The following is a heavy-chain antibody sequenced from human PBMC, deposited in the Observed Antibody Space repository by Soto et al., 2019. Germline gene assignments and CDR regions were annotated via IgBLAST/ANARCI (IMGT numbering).Heavy chain of an antibody. J-gene: IGHJ4*02. D-gene: IGHD1-1*01. CDR2: ISYDGSNE. CDR3: TKEYIVGTTWGYFES. CDR1: GFIFSTYG. Sequence: QVQLVQSGGGVVQPGRSLRLSCVASGFIFSTYGMHWVRQVPGKGLEWVAYISYDGSNEYYADSVKGRFTVSRDNAKNTLDLQMNGLKTEDTALYYCTKEYIVGTTWGYFESWGQGALVIVSS. V-gene: IGHV3-30*18.